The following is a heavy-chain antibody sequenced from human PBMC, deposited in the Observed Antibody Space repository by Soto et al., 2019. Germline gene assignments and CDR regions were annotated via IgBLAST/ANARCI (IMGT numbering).Heavy chain of an antibody. V-gene: IGHV4-34*01. CDR3: SRWKGMDPPGAPDAFDI. CDR2: INHSGST. J-gene: IGHJ3*02. D-gene: IGHD7-27*01. CDR1: GGSFSGYY. Sequence: SETLSLTCAVYGGSFSGYYWSWIRQPPGKGLEWIGEINHSGSTNYNPSLKSRVTISVDTSKNQFSLKLSSVTAADTAVYYGSRWKGMDPPGAPDAFDIWGQGTMVTVSS.